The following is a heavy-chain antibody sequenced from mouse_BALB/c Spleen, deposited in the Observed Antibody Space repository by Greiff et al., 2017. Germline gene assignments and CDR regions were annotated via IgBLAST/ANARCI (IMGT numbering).Heavy chain of an antibody. CDR3: ARCLYGNYVAY. CDR1: GFTFTDYY. V-gene: IGHV7-3*02. J-gene: IGHJ3*01. CDR2: IRNKDNGYTT. D-gene: IGHD2-1*01. Sequence: EVKLVESGGGLVQPGGSLRLSCATSGFTFTDYYMSWVRQPPGKGLEWMGFIRNKDNGYTTEYSASVKARFTISRANSQSILYLQMNTLRAEDIATYDCARCLYGNYVAYWGQGTLVTVSA.